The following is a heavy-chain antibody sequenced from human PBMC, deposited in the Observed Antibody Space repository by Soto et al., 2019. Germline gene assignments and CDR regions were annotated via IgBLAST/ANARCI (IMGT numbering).Heavy chain of an antibody. CDR2: TRNKANSYTT. V-gene: IGHV3-72*01. CDR3: ARGTPDRPAAMGRFYFDY. CDR1: GFTFSDHY. J-gene: IGHJ4*02. Sequence: GGSLRLSCAASGFTFSDHYMDWVRQAPGKGLEWVGRTRNKANSYTTEYAASVKGRFTISRDESKSSLYLQMNSLKNEDTAVYYCARGTPDRPAAMGRFYFDYWGQGTLVTVSS. D-gene: IGHD2-2*01.